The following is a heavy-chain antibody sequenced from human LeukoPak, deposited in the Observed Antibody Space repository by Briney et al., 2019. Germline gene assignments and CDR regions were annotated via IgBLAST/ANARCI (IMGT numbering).Heavy chain of an antibody. V-gene: IGHV3-66*01. CDR3: ASGVYYDILTGYSFCGMDV. J-gene: IGHJ6*02. CDR1: GFTVSSNY. Sequence: GGSLRLSCAASGFTVSSNYMSWVRQAPGKGLEWVSVIYSGGSTYYADSVKGRFTISRDNSKNTLYLQMNSLRAEDTAVYYCASGVYYDILTGYSFCGMDVWGQGTTVTASS. D-gene: IGHD3-9*01. CDR2: IYSGGST.